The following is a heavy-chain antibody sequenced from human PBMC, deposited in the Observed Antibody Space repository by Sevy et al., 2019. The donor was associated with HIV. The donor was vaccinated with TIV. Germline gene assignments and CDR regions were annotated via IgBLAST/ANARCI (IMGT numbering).Heavy chain of an antibody. CDR2: ISSSSSTI. D-gene: IGHD3-3*01. J-gene: IGHJ6*02. CDR1: GFTFSSYS. CDR3: ARERGMGVLRFLDPYYYGMDV. V-gene: IGHV3-48*01. Sequence: GRSLRLSCAASGFTFSSYSMNWVRQAPGKGLEWVSYISSSSSTIYYADSVKGRFTISRDNAKNSLYLQMNSLRAEDTAVYYCARERGMGVLRFLDPYYYGMDVWGQGTTVTVSS.